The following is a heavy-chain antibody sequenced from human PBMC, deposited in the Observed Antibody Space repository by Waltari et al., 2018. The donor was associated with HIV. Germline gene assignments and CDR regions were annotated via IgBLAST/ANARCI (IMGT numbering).Heavy chain of an antibody. J-gene: IGHJ4*02. D-gene: IGHD3-22*01. Sequence: EVQLVESGGGLVQPGGPQRLSCAASGFTFSGYCMHWVRQVPGKGLEWILGMSTDANSVRSADSVKGRFTISRDNTNNTLYLQMNSLRVEDTAVYYCARGSGYYYFDYWGQGTRVTVSS. CDR2: MSTDANSV. CDR3: ARGSGYYYFDY. CDR1: GFTFSGYC. V-gene: IGHV3-74*01.